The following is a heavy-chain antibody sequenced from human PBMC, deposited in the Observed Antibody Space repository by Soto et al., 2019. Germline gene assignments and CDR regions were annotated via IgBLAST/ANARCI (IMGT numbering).Heavy chain of an antibody. CDR2: IYFRGNS. J-gene: IGHJ3*02. D-gene: IGHD3-22*01. CDR3: AREGGSYDSGGYLIRGAFDI. V-gene: IGHV4-31*03. Sequence: QVQLQESGPGLVKPSQTLSLTCSVSGDSISRIDYYWTWIRPHPEMGLEWIGNIYFRGNSYYSPSLKSRLTISVDTSKNQFSLKLTSVTAADTAVYYCAREGGSYDSGGYLIRGAFDIWGQGTMVTVSS. CDR1: GDSISRIDYY.